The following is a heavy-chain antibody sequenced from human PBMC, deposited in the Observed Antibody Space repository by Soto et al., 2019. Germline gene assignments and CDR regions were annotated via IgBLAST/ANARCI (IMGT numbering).Heavy chain of an antibody. CDR1: GGSFSGYY. V-gene: IGHV4-34*01. D-gene: IGHD6-19*01. CDR3: ARDPTLAVAETYGMDV. J-gene: IGHJ6*02. CDR2: INHSGST. Sequence: SETLSLTCAVYGGSFSGYYWSWIRQPPGKGLEWIGEINHSGSTNYNPSLKSRVTISVDTSKNLFSLKLSSVTAADTAVYYCARDPTLAVAETYGMDVWAKGPRSPSP.